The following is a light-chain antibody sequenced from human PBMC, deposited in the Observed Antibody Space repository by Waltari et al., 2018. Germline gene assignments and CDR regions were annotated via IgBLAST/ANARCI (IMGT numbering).Light chain of an antibody. Sequence: DIPMTPSPSSLSSSVGDIVTMACQASQDSGNNLNWYQQKPGAAPKRLIYRASILQSGIPSRFSGSGSGTDFTLTINSLQPEDFATYYCQQGYGYPFTFGPGTKLHI. CDR3: QQGYGYPFT. CDR1: QDSGNN. J-gene: IGKJ3*01. V-gene: IGKV1-17*01. CDR2: RAS.